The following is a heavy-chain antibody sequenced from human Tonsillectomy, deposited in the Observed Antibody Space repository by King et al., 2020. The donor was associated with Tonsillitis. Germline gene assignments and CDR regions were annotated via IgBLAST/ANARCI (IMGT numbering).Heavy chain of an antibody. J-gene: IGHJ6*02. Sequence: VQLQESGPGLVRPSQTLSLTCTVSGGSISSGGYYWSWIRHHPGKGLEWIGYIYYSGSTYYNPSLKSRLTISVDTSKNQFSLKVSSVTAADTAVYYCARDNGNCVMDVWGQGTTVTVSS. V-gene: IGHV4-31*03. CDR2: IYYSGST. CDR3: ARDNGNCVMDV. CDR1: GGSISSGGYY. D-gene: IGHD2-15*01.